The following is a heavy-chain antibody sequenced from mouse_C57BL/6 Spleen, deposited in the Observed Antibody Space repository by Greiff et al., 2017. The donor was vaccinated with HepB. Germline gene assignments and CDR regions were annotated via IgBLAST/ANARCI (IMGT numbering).Heavy chain of an antibody. CDR3: ARRNSIFDY. CDR1: GYTFTDYY. J-gene: IGHJ2*01. CDR2: INPNNGGT. V-gene: IGHV1-26*01. D-gene: IGHD2-10*02. Sequence: VQLQQSGPELVKPGASVKISCKASGYTFTDYYMNWVKQSHGKSLEWIGDINPNNGGTSYNQKFKGKATLTVDKSSSTAYMELRSLTSEDSAVYYCARRNSIFDYWGQGTTLTVSS.